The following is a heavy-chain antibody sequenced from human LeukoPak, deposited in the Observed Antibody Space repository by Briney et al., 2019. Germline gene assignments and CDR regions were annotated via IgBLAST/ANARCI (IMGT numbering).Heavy chain of an antibody. D-gene: IGHD2-15*01. V-gene: IGHV3-7*01. CDR3: ARAPKYCSGGSCYLSY. CDR2: IKQDGSEK. J-gene: IGHJ4*02. Sequence: GGSLRLSCAASRFTLSSYWMSWVRQAPGKGLEWVANIKQDGSEKYNVDSVKGRFTISRDNAKNSLYVQMNSLRAEDTAVYYCARAPKYCSGGSCYLSYWGQGTLVTVSS. CDR1: RFTLSSYW.